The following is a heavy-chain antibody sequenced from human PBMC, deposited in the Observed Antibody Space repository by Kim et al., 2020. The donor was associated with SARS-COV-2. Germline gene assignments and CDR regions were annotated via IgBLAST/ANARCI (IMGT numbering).Heavy chain of an antibody. V-gene: IGHV3-23*01. Sequence: GGSLRLSCAASGITFSSNAMSWVRQAPGKGLEWVSSISGSDGSTYYADSVKGRFTISRDNSKNTVYLQMNSLRAEDTAVYYCATTLEPIAAHLDYWGRGTLVTVSS. D-gene: IGHD6-6*01. CDR3: ATTLEPIAAHLDY. J-gene: IGHJ4*02. CDR2: ISGSDGST. CDR1: GITFSSNA.